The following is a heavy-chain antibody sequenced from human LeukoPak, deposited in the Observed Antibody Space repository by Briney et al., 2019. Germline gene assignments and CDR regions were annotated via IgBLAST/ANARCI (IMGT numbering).Heavy chain of an antibody. CDR2: INPSGGST. V-gene: IGHV1-46*01. J-gene: IGHJ5*02. D-gene: IGHD3-22*01. CDR3: ARDGSAWYYNDSSGLSNWFDP. CDR1: GYTFTSYY. Sequence: ASVKVSCKASGYTFTSYYMHWVRQAPGQGLEWMGIINPSGGSTSYAQKFQGRVTMTRDMSTSTVYMELSSLRSEDTAVYYCARDGSAWYYNDSSGLSNWFDPWGQGTLVTVSS.